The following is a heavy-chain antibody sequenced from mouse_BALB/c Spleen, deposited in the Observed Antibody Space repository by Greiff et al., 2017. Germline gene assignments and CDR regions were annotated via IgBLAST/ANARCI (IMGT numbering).Heavy chain of an antibody. Sequence: EVQLQQSGPELVKPGASVKISCKTSGYTFTEYTMHWVKQSHGKSLEWIGGINPNNGGTSSNQKFKGKATLTVDKSSSTAYMELRSLTSEDAAVYYCARGDYYGSRGAWLAYWGQGTLVTVSA. J-gene: IGHJ3*01. D-gene: IGHD1-1*01. CDR1: GYTFTEYT. CDR2: INPNNGGT. CDR3: ARGDYYGSRGAWLAY. V-gene: IGHV1-18*01.